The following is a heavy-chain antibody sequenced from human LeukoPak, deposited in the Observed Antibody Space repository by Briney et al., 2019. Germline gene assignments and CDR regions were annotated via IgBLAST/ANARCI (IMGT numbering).Heavy chain of an antibody. J-gene: IGHJ4*02. CDR1: GGSFSGYY. V-gene: IGHV4-34*01. CDR2: INHSGST. Sequence: PSETLSLTCAVYGGSFSGYYWSWIRQPPGKGLEWIGEINHSGSTNYNPSLKSRVTISVDTSKNQFSLKLSSVTAADTAVYYCAAYSSSGWYYFDYWGQGTLVTVSS. CDR3: AAYSSSGWYYFDY. D-gene: IGHD6-19*01.